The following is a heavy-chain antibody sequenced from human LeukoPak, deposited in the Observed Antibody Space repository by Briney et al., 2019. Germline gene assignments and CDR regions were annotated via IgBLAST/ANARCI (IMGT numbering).Heavy chain of an antibody. V-gene: IGHV1-2*06. Sequence: ASVKVSXKASGYTFTGYYMHWVRQAPGQGLEWMGRINPNSGGTNYAQKFQGRVTMTRDTSISTAYMELSRLRSDDTAVYYCARVDTAMGSFYYYYYYMDVWGKGTTVTVSS. J-gene: IGHJ6*03. CDR3: ARVDTAMGSFYYYYYYMDV. CDR2: INPNSGGT. CDR1: GYTFTGYY. D-gene: IGHD5-18*01.